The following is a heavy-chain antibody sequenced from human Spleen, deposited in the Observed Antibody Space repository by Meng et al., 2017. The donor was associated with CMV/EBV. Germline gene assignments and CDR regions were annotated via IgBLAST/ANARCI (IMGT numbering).Heavy chain of an antibody. CDR2: INPKSGGT. Sequence: ASVKVSCKASGYTFTDYYIHWVRQAPGQGLEWRGWINPKSGGTTYAQNFQGRVTMTRDTSISTAYMELSRLRSDDTAVYYRARVDFWSAYYNGDYWGQGTLVTVSS. J-gene: IGHJ4*02. CDR3: ARVDFWSAYYNGDY. D-gene: IGHD3-3*01. V-gene: IGHV1-2*02. CDR1: GYTFTDYY.